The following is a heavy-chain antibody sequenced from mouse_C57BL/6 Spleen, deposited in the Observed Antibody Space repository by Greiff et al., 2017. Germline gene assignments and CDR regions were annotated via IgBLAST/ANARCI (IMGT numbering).Heavy chain of an antibody. CDR3: ARKGDYYGNYARDY. Sequence: EVKLMESGGGLVKPGGSLKLSCAASGFTFSDYGMHWVRQAPEKGLEWVAYISSGSSTIYYADTVKGRFPISRDNAKSTRFLQMTSRRSEDTAMYYCARKGDYYGNYARDYWGQGTSVTVAS. J-gene: IGHJ4*01. CDR1: GFTFSDYG. CDR2: ISSGSSTI. V-gene: IGHV5-17*01. D-gene: IGHD1-1*01.